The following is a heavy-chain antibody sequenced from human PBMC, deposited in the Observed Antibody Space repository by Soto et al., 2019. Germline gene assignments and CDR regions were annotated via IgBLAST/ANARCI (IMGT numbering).Heavy chain of an antibody. V-gene: IGHV1-69*12. Sequence: QVQLVQSGAEVKKPGSSVKVSCKVSGGTFSSYAISWVRQAPGQGLEWMGGIIPIFGTANYAQKFQGRVTITADGXXSXDXKEMSSLRAEDTGVYYCARGVDTAMDTQDNHYGMDVWGQGTTVTVSS. CDR3: ARGVDTAMDTQDNHYGMDV. CDR1: GGTFSSYA. CDR2: IIPIFGTA. J-gene: IGHJ6*02. D-gene: IGHD5-18*01.